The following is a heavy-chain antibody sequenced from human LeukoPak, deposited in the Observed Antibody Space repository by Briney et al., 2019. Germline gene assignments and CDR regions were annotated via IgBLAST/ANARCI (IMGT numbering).Heavy chain of an antibody. Sequence: AGGPLRLSCAASGFTVSSNYMSWVRQAPGRGLEYISVIYSGGITYYADSVKGRFTISRDNSKNTLYLQMTSLRAEDTAVYYCARDSGAGYYFDYWGQGTLVTVSS. CDR3: ARDSGAGYYFDY. CDR2: IYSGGIT. J-gene: IGHJ4*02. D-gene: IGHD7-27*01. V-gene: IGHV3-66*01. CDR1: GFTVSSNY.